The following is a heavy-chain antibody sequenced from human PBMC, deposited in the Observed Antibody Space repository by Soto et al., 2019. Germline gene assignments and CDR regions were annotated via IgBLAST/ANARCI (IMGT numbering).Heavy chain of an antibody. CDR1: GFTFSSYG. D-gene: IGHD6-13*01. CDR2: IWNDGSNK. Sequence: QVQLVESGGGVVQPGRSLRLSCAASGFTFSSYGMHWVRQAPGKGLEWVAVIWNDGSNKYYAESVKGRFTISRDNSKNTLYLQMNSLRAEDTAVYYCARAHSSSSYIGENGMDVWGQGTTVTVSS. CDR3: ARAHSSSSYIGENGMDV. V-gene: IGHV3-33*01. J-gene: IGHJ6*02.